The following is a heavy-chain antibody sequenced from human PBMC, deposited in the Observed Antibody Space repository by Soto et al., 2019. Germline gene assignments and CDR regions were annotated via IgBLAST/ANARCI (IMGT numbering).Heavy chain of an antibody. CDR3: AKGDYGDYYYGMDV. J-gene: IGHJ6*02. V-gene: IGHV3-23*01. CDR1: GFTFSSYA. Sequence: PGGSLRLSCAASGFTFSSYAMSWVRQAPGKGLEWVSAISGSGGSTYYADSVKGRFTISRDNSKNTLYLQMNSLRAEDTAVYYCAKGDYGDYYYGMDVWGQGTTVTVSS. CDR2: ISGSGGST. D-gene: IGHD3-16*01.